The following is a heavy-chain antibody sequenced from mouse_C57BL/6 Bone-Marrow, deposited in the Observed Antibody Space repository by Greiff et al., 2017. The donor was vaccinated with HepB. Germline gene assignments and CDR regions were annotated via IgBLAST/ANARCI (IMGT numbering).Heavy chain of an antibody. D-gene: IGHD1-1*01. V-gene: IGHV1-81*01. CDR2: IYPRSGNT. CDR1: GYTFTSYG. CDR3: AREYYGARFAY. Sequence: QVQLQQSGAELARPGASVKLSCKASGYTFTSYGISWVKQRTGQGLEWIGEIYPRSGNTYYNEKFKGKATLTADKSSSTAYMEHRSLTSEDSAVYFCAREYYGARFAYWGQGTLVTVSA. J-gene: IGHJ3*01.